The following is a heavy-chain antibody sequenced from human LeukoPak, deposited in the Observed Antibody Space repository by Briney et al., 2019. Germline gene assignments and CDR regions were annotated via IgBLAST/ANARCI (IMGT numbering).Heavy chain of an antibody. D-gene: IGHD2-2*01. V-gene: IGHV1-69*05. J-gene: IGHJ6*03. CDR1: GGTFSSHA. Sequence: SVKVSCTASGGTFSSHAIAWVRQAPGQGPEWMGGIIPISGTANYAQQFQGRVTITTDESTSTAYLELSSLASDDTAVYYCARGLQYQLLKDLGQYYMVVWGEGRTVIVSS. CDR2: IIPISGTA. CDR3: ARGLQYQLLKDLGQYYMVV.